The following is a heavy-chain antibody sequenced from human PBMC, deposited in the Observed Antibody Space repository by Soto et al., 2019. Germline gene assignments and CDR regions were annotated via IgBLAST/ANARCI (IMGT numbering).Heavy chain of an antibody. CDR2: IYYSGST. CDR3: ASSTWTPGDDAFDI. CDR1: GGSISSGGYY. Sequence: SETLSLTCTVSGGSISSGGYYWSWIRQHPGKGLEWIGYIYYSGSTYYNPSLKSRVTISVDTSKNQFSLKLSSVTAADTAVYYCASSTWTPGDDAFDIWGQGTMVTVSS. D-gene: IGHD3-16*01. V-gene: IGHV4-31*03. J-gene: IGHJ3*02.